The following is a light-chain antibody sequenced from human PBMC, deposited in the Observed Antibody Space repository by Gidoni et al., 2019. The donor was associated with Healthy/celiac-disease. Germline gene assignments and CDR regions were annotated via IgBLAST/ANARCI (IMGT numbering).Light chain of an antibody. CDR2: DVS. Sequence: QSALTQPASVSGSPGQSITISCTGTSSDVGGYNYVWYQQHPGKAPKLMIYDVSNRPSGVSNRFSGSKSGNTASLTISGLQAEDEADYYCSSYTSSSSWVFGGGTKLTVL. V-gene: IGLV2-14*03. J-gene: IGLJ3*02. CDR3: SSYTSSSSWV. CDR1: SSDVGGYNY.